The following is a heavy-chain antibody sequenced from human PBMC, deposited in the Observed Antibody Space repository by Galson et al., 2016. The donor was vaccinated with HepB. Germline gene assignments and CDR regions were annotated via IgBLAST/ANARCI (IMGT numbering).Heavy chain of an antibody. D-gene: IGHD4-17*01. CDR1: GGSISRYY. V-gene: IGHV4-59*01. Sequence: ETLSLTCTVSGGSISRYYWSWVRQPPGKGLEWIGYIYYTGSTTYNPSLKSRVVISVDTSKNQFSLRLSSVTAADTAAYYCARNYAEGLSSYYYMDVWGKGTTVTVSS. CDR3: ARNYAEGLSSYYYMDV. CDR2: IYYTGST. J-gene: IGHJ6*03.